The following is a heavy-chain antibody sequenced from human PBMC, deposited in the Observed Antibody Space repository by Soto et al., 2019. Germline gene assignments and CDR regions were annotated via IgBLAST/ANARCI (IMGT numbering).Heavy chain of an antibody. CDR1: GFSISSGFY. D-gene: IGHD4-17*01. V-gene: IGHV4-38-2*01. Sequence: PSETLSLTCAVSGFSISSGFYLGWILQPPGKGLEWTGNIYRSGSTYYNPSLKSRVTISVDTSKNQFPLKLSSVTAADTAVYYCARAFYGDSAAYYSGMDVWGQGTTVTVSS. CDR3: ARAFYGDSAAYYSGMDV. J-gene: IGHJ6*02. CDR2: IYRSGST.